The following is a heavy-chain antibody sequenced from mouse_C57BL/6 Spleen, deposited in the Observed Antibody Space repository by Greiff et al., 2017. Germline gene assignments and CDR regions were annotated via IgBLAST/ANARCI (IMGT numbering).Heavy chain of an antibody. CDR1: GFTFSDYG. J-gene: IGHJ1*03. Sequence: DVKLQESGGGLVQPGGSLKLSCAASGFTFSDYGMAWVRQAPRKGPEWVAFISNLAYSIYYADTVTGRFTISRENAKNTLYLEMSSLRSEDTAMYYCARQGSSLYWYFDVWGTGTTVTVSS. V-gene: IGHV5-15*01. CDR3: ARQGSSLYWYFDV. CDR2: ISNLAYSI. D-gene: IGHD1-1*01.